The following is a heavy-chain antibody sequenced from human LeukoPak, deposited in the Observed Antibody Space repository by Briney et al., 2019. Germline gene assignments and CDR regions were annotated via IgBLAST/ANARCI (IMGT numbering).Heavy chain of an antibody. J-gene: IGHJ4*02. CDR1: GFTFSSYG. CDR3: ARDRSSGYSGSFDY. V-gene: IGHV3-48*01. D-gene: IGHD3-22*01. CDR2: ISSSSGTI. Sequence: PGGSLRLSCLASGFTFSSYGMNWLRQAPGKGLEWVSYISSSSGTIYYADSVKGRFTISRDNAKNSLYLQMNSLRAEDTAVYYCARDRSSGYSGSFDYWGQGTLVTVSS.